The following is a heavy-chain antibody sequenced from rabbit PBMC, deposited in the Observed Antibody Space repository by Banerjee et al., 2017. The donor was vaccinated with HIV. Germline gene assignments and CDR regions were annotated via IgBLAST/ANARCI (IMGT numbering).Heavy chain of an antibody. Sequence: QAQLVESGGGLVQPGGSLKLSCKASGFDFSSFGVSWVRQAPGKGLEWIGYIDPVFAGTYYASWVNGRFTISSHNAQNTLYLQLNSLTAADTATYFCARSYAGYPDTSLNLWGQGTLVTVS. CDR1: GFDFSSFG. CDR2: IDPVFAGT. V-gene: IGHV1S47*01. J-gene: IGHJ4*01. CDR3: ARSYAGYPDTSLNL. D-gene: IGHD7-1*01.